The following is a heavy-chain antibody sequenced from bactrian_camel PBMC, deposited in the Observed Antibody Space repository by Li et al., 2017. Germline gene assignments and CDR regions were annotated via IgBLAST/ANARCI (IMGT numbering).Heavy chain of an antibody. CDR2: IRSSGTT. CDR3: AVAKRTGTCDRTLDLEHY. CDR1: GFSFGERQ. J-gene: IGHJ4*01. D-gene: IGHD8*01. Sequence: EVQLVESGGGRVQAGGSLTLTCTGSGFSFGERQLGWYREGGDKCDLVSSIRSSGTTTVGDSVKGRFSIFRDIAKSSITLQMTRLKEEDTGVYYCAVAKRTGTCDRTLDLEHYRGQGTQVTVS. V-gene: IGHV3S66*01.